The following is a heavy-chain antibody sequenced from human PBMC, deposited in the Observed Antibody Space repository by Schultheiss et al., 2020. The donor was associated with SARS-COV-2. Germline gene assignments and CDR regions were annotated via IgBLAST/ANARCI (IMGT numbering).Heavy chain of an antibody. CDR2: ISSSSSYI. V-gene: IGHV3-21*01. D-gene: IGHD6-13*01. CDR1: GFTFSSYA. CDR3: ARAGPGIAAAGNFQH. Sequence: GGSLRLSCAASGFTFSSYAMSWIRQAPGKGLEWVSSISSSSSYIYYADSVKGRFTISRDNAKNSLYLQMNSLRAEDTAVYYCARAGPGIAAAGNFQHWGQGTLVTVSS. J-gene: IGHJ1*01.